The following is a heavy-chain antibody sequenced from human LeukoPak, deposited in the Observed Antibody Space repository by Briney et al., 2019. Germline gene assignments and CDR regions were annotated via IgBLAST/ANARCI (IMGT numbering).Heavy chain of an antibody. Sequence: GGSLRLSCAASGFTFSFCGFNWVRQAPGKGLEWVSSIGPTGTDRYYADSVRGRFTISRDNAKNSMYLQMDSLRDEGTAVYYCATETIGRHYDYWGQGTLLTVSS. CDR1: GFTFSFCG. D-gene: IGHD1-14*01. CDR3: ATETIGRHYDY. J-gene: IGHJ4*02. V-gene: IGHV3-21*01. CDR2: IGPTGTDR.